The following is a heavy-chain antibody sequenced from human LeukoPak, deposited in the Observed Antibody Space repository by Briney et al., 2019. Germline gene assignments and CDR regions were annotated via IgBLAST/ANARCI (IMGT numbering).Heavy chain of an antibody. J-gene: IGHJ4*02. Sequence: SETLSLTCTVSGGSISSYYWSWIRQPPGKGLEWIGYIYYSGSTNYNPSLKSRVTISVDTSKNQFSLKLSSVTAADTAVYYYARDHPYYYDSSGYFDYWGQGTLVTVSS. V-gene: IGHV4-59*01. CDR2: IYYSGST. D-gene: IGHD3-22*01. CDR1: GGSISSYY. CDR3: ARDHPYYYDSSGYFDY.